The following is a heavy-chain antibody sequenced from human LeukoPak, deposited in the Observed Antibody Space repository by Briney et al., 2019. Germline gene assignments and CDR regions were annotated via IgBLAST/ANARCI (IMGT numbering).Heavy chain of an antibody. CDR3: ARSYCSSTSCFSEGPFAFDP. D-gene: IGHD2-2*01. V-gene: IGHV4-34*01. Sequence: SETLSLTCAVYGGSFSGYYWSWIRQPPGKGLEWIGEINHSGSTNYNPSLKSRVTISVDTSKNQFSLKLSSVTAADTAVYYCARSYCSSTSCFSEGPFAFDPWGQGTLVTVSS. J-gene: IGHJ5*02. CDR2: INHSGST. CDR1: GGSFSGYY.